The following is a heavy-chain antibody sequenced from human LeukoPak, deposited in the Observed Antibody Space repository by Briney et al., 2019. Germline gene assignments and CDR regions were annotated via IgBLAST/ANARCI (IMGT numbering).Heavy chain of an antibody. J-gene: IGHJ4*02. D-gene: IGHD6-6*01. CDR2: RSIYNGNT. CDR3: ARGGPFPSGSSSREYYLDY. Sequence: ASVKVSCKASGYDFINYGISWVRQAPGQGLEWMGCRSIYNGNTDYKLQGRVTMTTDTSTSTAYMEVRSLRSDDTAVYYCARGGPFPSGSSSREYYLDYWGQGTLVSVSS. CDR1: GYDFINYG. V-gene: IGHV1-18*01.